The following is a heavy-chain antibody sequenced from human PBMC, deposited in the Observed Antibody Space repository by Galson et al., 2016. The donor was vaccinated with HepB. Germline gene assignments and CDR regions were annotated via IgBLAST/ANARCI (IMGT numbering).Heavy chain of an antibody. Sequence: SLRLSCAASGFIFSNPGMHWVRQAPGKGLDWVAVISYDGNHKYYADSVKGRFTISRDNSKNTLFLQMNSLRAEDTAVYSCAKSISLAVAEYLDYWGQGTLVTVSS. CDR2: ISYDGNHK. CDR1: GFIFSNPG. J-gene: IGHJ4*02. D-gene: IGHD6-19*01. V-gene: IGHV3-30*18. CDR3: AKSISLAVAEYLDY.